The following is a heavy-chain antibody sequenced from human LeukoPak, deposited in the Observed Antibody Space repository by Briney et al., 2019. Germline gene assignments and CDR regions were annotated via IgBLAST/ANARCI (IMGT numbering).Heavy chain of an antibody. J-gene: IGHJ3*02. CDR1: GGSINSATYY. D-gene: IGHD5-12*01. CDR2: IYSSGST. Sequence: SETLSLTCTVSGGSINSATYYWGWIRQPPGKGLEWIGTIYSSGSTSYTPSLESRVTISVDTSKNQFSLKLSSVTAADTAVYYCARVVATATGHAFDIWGQGTMVTVSS. CDR3: ARVVATATGHAFDI. V-gene: IGHV4-39*07.